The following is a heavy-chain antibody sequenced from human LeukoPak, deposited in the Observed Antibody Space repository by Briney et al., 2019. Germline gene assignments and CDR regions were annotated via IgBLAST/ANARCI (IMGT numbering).Heavy chain of an antibody. CDR2: INHSGST. D-gene: IGHD5-24*01. CDR3: ARTRMATTPSYFDY. J-gene: IGHJ4*01. V-gene: IGHV4-34*01. CDR1: GGSFSGYY. Sequence: PSETLSLTCAVYGGSFSGYYWSWIRQPPGKGLEWIGEINHSGSTNYNPSLKSRVTISVDTSKNQFSLKLSSVTAADTAVYYCARTRMATTPSYFDYWGQEPWSPSPQ.